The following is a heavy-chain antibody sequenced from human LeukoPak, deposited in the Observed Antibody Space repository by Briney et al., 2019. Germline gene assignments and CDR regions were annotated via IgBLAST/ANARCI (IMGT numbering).Heavy chain of an antibody. CDR1: GFTFGTHY. J-gene: IGHJ4*02. CDR3: ARGFNNAYNYA. CDR2: INQDGSET. V-gene: IGHV3-7*01. D-gene: IGHD5-24*01. Sequence: GGSLRLSCAASGFTFGTHYMNWVRQAPGKGLGWVANINQDGSETYYVDSVKGRFTISRDNAKNSLYLQMNTLRVEDTAVYYCARGFNNAYNYAWGQGTLVTVSS.